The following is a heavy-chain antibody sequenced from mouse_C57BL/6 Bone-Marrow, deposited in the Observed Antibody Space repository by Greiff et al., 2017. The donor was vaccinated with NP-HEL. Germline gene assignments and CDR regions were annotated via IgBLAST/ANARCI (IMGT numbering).Heavy chain of an antibody. V-gene: IGHV6-3*01. J-gene: IGHJ4*01. CDR2: IRLKSDNYAT. Sequence: EVKVVESGGGLVQPGGSMKLSCVASGFTFSNYWMNWVRQSPEKGLEWVAQIRLKSDNYATHYAESVKGRFTISRDDSKSSVYLQMNNLRAEDTGIYYCPLCYGSSYGYAMDYWGQGTSVTVSS. D-gene: IGHD1-1*01. CDR1: GFTFSNYW. CDR3: PLCYGSSYGYAMDY.